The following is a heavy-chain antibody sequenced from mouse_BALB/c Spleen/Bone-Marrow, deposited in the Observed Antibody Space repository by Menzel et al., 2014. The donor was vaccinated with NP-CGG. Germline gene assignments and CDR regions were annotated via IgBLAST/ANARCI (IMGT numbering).Heavy chain of an antibody. CDR2: IYPGDGDT. V-gene: IGHV1-80*01. CDR1: GYAFSSYW. D-gene: IGHD2-1*01. J-gene: IGHJ2*01. Sequence: VQLQESGAELVRPGSSVKISCKASGYAFSSYWMNWVKQRPGQGPEWIGQIYPGDGDTNYSGKFKGKATLTADESSSTAYMQLSSLTSEDSAVYFCAFGNYDFDYWGQGTTLTVSS. CDR3: AFGNYDFDY.